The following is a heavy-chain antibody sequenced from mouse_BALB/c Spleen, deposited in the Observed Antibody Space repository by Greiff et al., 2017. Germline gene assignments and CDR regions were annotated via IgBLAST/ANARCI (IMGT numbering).Heavy chain of an antibody. D-gene: IGHD1-1*01. CDR1: GFNIKDYY. V-gene: IGHV14-1*02. CDR2: IDPENGNT. Sequence: VQLQQSGAELVRPGALVKLSCKASGFNIKDYYMHWVKQRPEQGLEWIGWIDPENGNTIYDPKFQGKASITADTSSNTAYLQLSSLTSEDTAVYYCARGATVRPAWFAYWAKGLWSLSLQ. CDR3: ARGATVRPAWFAY. J-gene: IGHJ3*01.